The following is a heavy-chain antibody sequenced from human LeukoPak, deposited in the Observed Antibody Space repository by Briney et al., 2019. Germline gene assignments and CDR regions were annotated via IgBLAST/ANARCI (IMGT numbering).Heavy chain of an antibody. CDR3: AKDGDRVVRPYYFDY. V-gene: IGHV3-23*01. Sequence: GGSLRLSCAASGFTFSNAWMSWVRQAPGKGLEWVSAISGSGGSTYYADSVKGRFTISRDNSKNTLYLQMNSLRAEDTAVYYCAKDGDRVVRPYYFDYWGQGTLVTVSS. J-gene: IGHJ4*02. D-gene: IGHD3-3*01. CDR2: ISGSGGST. CDR1: GFTFSNAW.